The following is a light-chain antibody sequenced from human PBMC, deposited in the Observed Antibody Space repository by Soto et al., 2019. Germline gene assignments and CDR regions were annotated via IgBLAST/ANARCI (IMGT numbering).Light chain of an antibody. V-gene: IGKV3-15*01. CDR2: VAS. CDR3: QQYNVLPLT. Sequence: EIVMTQSPVTLSVSPGDRATLSCRASQSVNSNLAWYQHKPGQTPKLLIYVASTRATGIPARFSGSGSWTEFTLTISSLQSEDFAIYYCQQYNVLPLTFGGGTKVEFK. J-gene: IGKJ4*01. CDR1: QSVNSN.